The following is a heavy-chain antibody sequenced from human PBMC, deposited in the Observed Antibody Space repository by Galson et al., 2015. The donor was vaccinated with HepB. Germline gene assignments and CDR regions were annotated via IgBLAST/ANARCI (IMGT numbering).Heavy chain of an antibody. CDR1: GSSISTTYW. CDR3: ARESTNTRGFDP. V-gene: IGHV4-4*02. CDR2: IYHSGRT. D-gene: IGHD5-24*01. Sequence: ETLSLTCAVSGSSISTTYWWSWVRQPPGKGLEWIGDIYHSGRTNYNPSLRNRLIISVDKSKNQFSLKLTSVTAADTAVYYCARESTNTRGFDPWGQGTLVTVSS. J-gene: IGHJ5*02.